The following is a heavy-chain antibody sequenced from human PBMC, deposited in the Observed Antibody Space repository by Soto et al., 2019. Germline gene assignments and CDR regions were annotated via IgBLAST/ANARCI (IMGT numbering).Heavy chain of an antibody. CDR3: ARGMNYYDSADDASEI. D-gene: IGHD3-10*01. Sequence: QVQLVQSGAEVKKPGASVKVSCKASGYTFTSYDINWVRQATGQGLEWMGWMNPNIGNTGYAQKSQGRVTRPKNTSIDTPDMRLSSLSSEDTAGYYCARGMNYYDSADDASEIWGQGTRVTVPS. V-gene: IGHV1-8*01. J-gene: IGHJ3*02. CDR1: GYTFTSYD. CDR2: MNPNIGNT.